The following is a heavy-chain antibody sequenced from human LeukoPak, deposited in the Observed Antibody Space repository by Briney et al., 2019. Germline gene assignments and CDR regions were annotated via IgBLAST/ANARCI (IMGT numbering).Heavy chain of an antibody. J-gene: IGHJ4*02. CDR1: AFTFSSYS. V-gene: IGHV3-21*01. Sequence: GGSLRLSCAAPAFTFSSYSMNWVRQAPGKGLEWVSSISSSSSYIYYADSVKGRFTISRDNAKNSLYLQMNSLRAEDTAVYYCAGPISGYTSWGQGTLVTVSS. CDR2: ISSSSSYI. D-gene: IGHD3-22*01. CDR3: AGPISGYTS.